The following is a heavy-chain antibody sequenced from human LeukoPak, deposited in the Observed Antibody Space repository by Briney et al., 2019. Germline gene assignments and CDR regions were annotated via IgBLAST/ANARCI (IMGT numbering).Heavy chain of an antibody. J-gene: IGHJ4*02. D-gene: IGHD3-22*01. Sequence: SETLSLTCAVYGGSFSGYYWSWIRQPPGKGLEWIGEINHSGSTNYNPSLKSRVTISVDTSKNQFSLKLSSVTAADTAVYYCARVLYDSSGYYFDYWGQGTLVTVSS. V-gene: IGHV4-34*01. CDR2: INHSGST. CDR1: GGSFSGYY. CDR3: ARVLYDSSGYYFDY.